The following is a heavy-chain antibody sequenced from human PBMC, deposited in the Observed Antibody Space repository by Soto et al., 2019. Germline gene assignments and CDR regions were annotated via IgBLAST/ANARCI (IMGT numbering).Heavy chain of an antibody. CDR3: GRVGRPYYYLSGGYYYAFSFNY. CDR2: INHSGST. CDR1: GGNFRGYY. V-gene: IGHV4-34*01. Sequence: SETHSLTSTVYGGNFRGYYWSWIRQPPGKGLEWIGEINHSGSTNYNPSLKSRVTISVDTSKNQFSLKLSSVTAADTAVYYCGRVGRPYYYLSGGYYYAFSFNYWGRGPLVTASS. J-gene: IGHJ4*02. D-gene: IGHD3-22*01.